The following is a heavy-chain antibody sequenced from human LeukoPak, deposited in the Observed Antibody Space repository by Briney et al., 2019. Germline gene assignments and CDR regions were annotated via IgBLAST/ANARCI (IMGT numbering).Heavy chain of an antibody. CDR3: ARGRPAHYFDS. CDR2: IYSGGYT. J-gene: IGHJ4*02. CDR1: GFTVSSTY. V-gene: IGHV3-66*01. D-gene: IGHD6-6*01. Sequence: GGSLRLSCAASGFTVSSTYLAWVRQAPGKGLEWLSVIYSGGYTYYADSVKGRFFISRDISENMVYLQMNSLSVEDTAVYFCARGRPAHYFDSWGPGTLVTVS.